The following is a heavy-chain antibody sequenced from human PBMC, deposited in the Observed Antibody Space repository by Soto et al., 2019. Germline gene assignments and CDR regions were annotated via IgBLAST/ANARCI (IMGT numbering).Heavy chain of an antibody. J-gene: IGHJ5*02. CDR1: GGSISSGGYY. V-gene: IGHV4-30-4*08. CDR3: ASQPYYDILTGYHKAWFDP. CDR2: IYYSGST. Sequence: PSETLSLTCTVSGGSISSGGYYWSWIRQHPGKGLEWIGYIYYSGSTYYNPSLKSRVTISVDTSKNQFSLKLSSVTAADTAVYYCASQPYYDILTGYHKAWFDPWGQGTLVTVSS. D-gene: IGHD3-9*01.